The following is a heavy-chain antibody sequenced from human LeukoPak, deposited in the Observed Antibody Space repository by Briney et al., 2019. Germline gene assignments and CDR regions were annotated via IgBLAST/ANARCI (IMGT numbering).Heavy chain of an antibody. CDR2: IWYDGSNK. CDR1: GSTFITYG. CDR3: ARSVRDSSGWYVDYFDY. J-gene: IGHJ4*01. Sequence: GGPRRLSFAPSGSTFITYGMPWVRQAQGKGLEWGAVIWYDGSNKYYADSVKGRFTISRDNSKNTLYLQMNSLRAEDTAVYYCARSVRDSSGWYVDYFDYWGQEPWSPSPQ. D-gene: IGHD6-19*01. V-gene: IGHV3-33*01.